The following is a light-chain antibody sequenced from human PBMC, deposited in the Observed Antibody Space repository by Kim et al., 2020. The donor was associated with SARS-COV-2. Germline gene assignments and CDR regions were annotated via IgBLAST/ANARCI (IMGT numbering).Light chain of an antibody. Sequence: SSELTQDPAVSVALGQTVRITCQGDSLRSYYASWYQQKPGQAPVLVIYGKNNRPSGIPDRFSGSSPGNTASLTITGAQAEDEADYYCNSRDSSGNLVVFG. V-gene: IGLV3-19*01. CDR3: NSRDSSGNLVV. J-gene: IGLJ2*01. CDR1: SLRSYY. CDR2: GKN.